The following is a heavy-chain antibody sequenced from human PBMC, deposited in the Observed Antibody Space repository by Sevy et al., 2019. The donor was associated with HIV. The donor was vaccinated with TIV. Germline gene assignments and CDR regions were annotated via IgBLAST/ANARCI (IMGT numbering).Heavy chain of an antibody. CDR1: GDSVSSNRAA. Sequence: SQTLSLTCVISGDSVSSNRAAWNWIRQSPSRGLEWLGRTYYRSKWYTDYAVSVKSRITINPDTSKNQVSLQLNSVTPVDTAVYYCTRGAHSLDYWGQGTLVTVSS. V-gene: IGHV6-1*01. D-gene: IGHD2-15*01. J-gene: IGHJ4*02. CDR3: TRGAHSLDY. CDR2: TYYRSKWYT.